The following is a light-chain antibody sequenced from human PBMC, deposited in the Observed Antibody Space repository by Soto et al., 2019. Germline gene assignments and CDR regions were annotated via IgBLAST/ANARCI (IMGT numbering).Light chain of an antibody. CDR2: HAS. CDR3: QHYNRYPLT. J-gene: IGKJ4*01. V-gene: IGKV1-5*01. Sequence: DIQMTQSPSTLSASVGDRVTITCRASQSISSWLAWYQRKPGKAPKLLIFHASNLESGVPSRFSGSGFGTDFTLTISSLQPDDFATYYCQHYNRYPLTFGGGTKVEIK. CDR1: QSISSW.